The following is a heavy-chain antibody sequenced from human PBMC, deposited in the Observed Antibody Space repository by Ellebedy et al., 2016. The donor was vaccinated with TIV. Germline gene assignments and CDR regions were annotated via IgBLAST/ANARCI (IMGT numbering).Heavy chain of an antibody. CDR3: ARRLTYGDWYFDP. CDR2: TYYSGTT. Sequence: MPSETLSLTCTVSGISIGRYFWNWIRQSPEKGLECIGYTYYSGTTTYSPSLKRRVTMSVDTSKNQFSLRLTSATAADTAVYYCARRLTYGDWYFDPWGRGTLGTVSS. J-gene: IGHJ2*01. V-gene: IGHV4-59*01. D-gene: IGHD4-17*01. CDR1: GISIGRYF.